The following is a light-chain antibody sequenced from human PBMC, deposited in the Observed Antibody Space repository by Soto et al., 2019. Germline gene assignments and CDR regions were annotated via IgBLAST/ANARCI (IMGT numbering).Light chain of an antibody. Sequence: QSALTQPASLSGSPGQSITISCTGTSSDIGAYDYVSWFQQHPGKAPKLMISEVSNRPSGVSTRFSGSKSGNTASLTISGLQAEDEADYYCSSYTSSSTPWVSGTGTKVTVL. V-gene: IGLV2-14*01. J-gene: IGLJ1*01. CDR2: EVS. CDR3: SSYTSSSTPWV. CDR1: SSDIGAYDY.